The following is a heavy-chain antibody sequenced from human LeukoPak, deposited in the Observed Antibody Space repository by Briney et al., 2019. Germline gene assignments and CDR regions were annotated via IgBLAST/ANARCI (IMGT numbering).Heavy chain of an antibody. CDR3: TRESSGYSYGYPGY. CDR2: IRSKAYGGTT. D-gene: IGHD5-18*01. Sequence: GGSLRLSCAASGFTFSSYAMSWFRQAPGKGLEWVGFIRSKAYGGTTEYAASVKGRFTISRDDSKSIAYLQMNSLKTEDTAVYYCTRESSGYSYGYPGYWGQGTLVTVSS. V-gene: IGHV3-49*03. J-gene: IGHJ4*02. CDR1: GFTFSSYA.